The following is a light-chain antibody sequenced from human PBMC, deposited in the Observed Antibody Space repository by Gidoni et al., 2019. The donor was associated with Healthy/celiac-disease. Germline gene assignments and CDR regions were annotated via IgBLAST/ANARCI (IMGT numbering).Light chain of an antibody. CDR3: SSYTSSIPYV. J-gene: IGLJ1*01. Sequence: QSALTQPASVSGSPGPSIPISGTGTSRDVGGYNYVSWYQQHPGKAPKLMIYDVSNRPSGVSNRFSGSKSGNTASLTISGLQAEDEADYYCSSYTSSIPYVFGTGTKVTVL. CDR2: DVS. V-gene: IGLV2-14*01. CDR1: SRDVGGYNY.